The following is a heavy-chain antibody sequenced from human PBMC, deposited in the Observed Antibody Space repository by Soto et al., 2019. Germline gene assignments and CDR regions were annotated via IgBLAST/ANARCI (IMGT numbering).Heavy chain of an antibody. CDR2: INHSGST. CDR3: ARTSCGGDCYSPGAYGMDV. V-gene: IGHV4-34*01. Sequence: KTSETRSLTCAVYGGSFSCNCWSWIRQPPGKGLEWIGEINHSGSTNYNPSLKSRVTISVDTSKNQFSLKLSSVTAADTAVYYCARTSCGGDCYSPGAYGMDVWGQGTTVTVSS. D-gene: IGHD2-21*02. CDR1: GGSFSCNC. J-gene: IGHJ6*02.